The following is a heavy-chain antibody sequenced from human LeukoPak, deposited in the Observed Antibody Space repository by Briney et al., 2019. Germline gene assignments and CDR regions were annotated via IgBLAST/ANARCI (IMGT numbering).Heavy chain of an antibody. CDR2: IYTSGST. CDR3: AREGLSPYYGMDV. J-gene: IGHJ6*02. Sequence: SETLSLTCTVSGRSISSYYWSWIRQPPGKGLEWIGRIYTSGSTNYNPSLKSRVTMSVDTSKNQFSLKLSSVTAADTAVYYCAREGLSPYYGMDVWGQGTTVTVSS. CDR1: GRSISSYY. V-gene: IGHV4-4*07.